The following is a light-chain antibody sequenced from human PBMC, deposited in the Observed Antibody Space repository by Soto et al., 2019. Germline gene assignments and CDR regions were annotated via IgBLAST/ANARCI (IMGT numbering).Light chain of an antibody. CDR1: QSVSSY. CDR3: QQRSNWPLT. V-gene: IGKV3-11*01. CDR2: DAS. Sequence: EIMLTQSPATLSLSPGERATLSCRASQSVSSYLAWYQQKPGQAPRLLIYDASNRATGIPARFSGSGSGTDFTLTISSLEPEDFAVYYCQQRSNWPLTFGGGTKVDIK. J-gene: IGKJ4*01.